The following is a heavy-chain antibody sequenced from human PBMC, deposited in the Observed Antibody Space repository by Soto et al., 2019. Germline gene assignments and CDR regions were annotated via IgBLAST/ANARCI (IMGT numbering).Heavy chain of an antibody. CDR3: AKTLSGTTGTFDY. Sequence: EVQLVESGGGLVQPGGSLRLSCAASGFTFSSYEMNWVRQAPGKGLEWISYISSGGDTIYYAYSVRGRFTISRDNAENSLYLQMNSLRAEDTAVYYCAKTLSGTTGTFDYWGQGTLVTVSS. D-gene: IGHD1-7*01. CDR1: GFTFSSYE. V-gene: IGHV3-48*03. J-gene: IGHJ4*02. CDR2: ISSGGDTI.